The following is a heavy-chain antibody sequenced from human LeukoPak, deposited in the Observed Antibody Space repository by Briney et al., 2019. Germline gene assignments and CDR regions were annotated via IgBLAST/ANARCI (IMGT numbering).Heavy chain of an antibody. Sequence: SETLSLTCAVYGGSFSGYYWSWIRQPPGKGLEWIGYIYYSGSTNYNPSLKSRVTISVDTSKNQFSLKLSSVTAADTAVYYCARAGNYYDSSGIDYWGQGTLVTVSS. V-gene: IGHV4-59*01. D-gene: IGHD3-22*01. CDR2: IYYSGST. CDR1: GGSFSGYY. J-gene: IGHJ4*02. CDR3: ARAGNYYDSSGIDY.